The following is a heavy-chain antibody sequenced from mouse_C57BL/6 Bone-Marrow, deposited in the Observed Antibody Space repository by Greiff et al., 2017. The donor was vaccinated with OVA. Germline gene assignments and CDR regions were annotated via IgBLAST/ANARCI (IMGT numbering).Heavy chain of an antibody. D-gene: IGHD2-3*01. V-gene: IGHV3-6*01. CDR2: ISYDGSN. CDR3: ARGWLLPFAY. J-gene: IGHJ3*01. Sequence: EVKLLESGPGLVKPSQSLSLTCSVTGYSITSGYYWNWIRQFPGNKLEWMGYISYDGSNNYNPSLKNRISITRDTSKNQFFLKLNSVTTEDTATYYCARGWLLPFAYWGQGTLVTVSA. CDR1: GYSITSGYY.